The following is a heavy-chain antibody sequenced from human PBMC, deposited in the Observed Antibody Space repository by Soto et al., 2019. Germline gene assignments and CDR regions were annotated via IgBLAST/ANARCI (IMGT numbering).Heavy chain of an antibody. Sequence: QVQLQESGPGLVKPSETLSLTCTVSGGSISSYYWSWIRQPPGKGLEWIGYIYYSGSTNYNPSLKSRVTISVDTSKNQFSLKLSSVTAADTAVYYCERTYYYDSSGYPYYYYYGMDVWGQGTTVTVSS. J-gene: IGHJ6*02. CDR1: GGSISSYY. D-gene: IGHD3-22*01. CDR3: ERTYYYDSSGYPYYYYYGMDV. CDR2: IYYSGST. V-gene: IGHV4-59*01.